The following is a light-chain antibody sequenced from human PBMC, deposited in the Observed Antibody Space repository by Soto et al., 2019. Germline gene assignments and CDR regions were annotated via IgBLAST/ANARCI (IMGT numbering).Light chain of an antibody. J-gene: IGKJ1*01. V-gene: IGKV3-11*01. CDR3: QQRSNWPPT. CDR2: DAS. Sequence: EIVLTQSPATLSLSPGERATLSCRASQSVSSYLAWYQQKPGQAPRLLIYDASNRATGIPARFSGSGSGTDFTLTIRSLEPEDFAVYYCQQRSNWPPTFGQWTKVEMK. CDR1: QSVSSY.